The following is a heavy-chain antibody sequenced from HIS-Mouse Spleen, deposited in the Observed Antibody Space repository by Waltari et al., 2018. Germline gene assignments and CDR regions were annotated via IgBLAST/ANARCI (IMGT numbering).Heavy chain of an antibody. CDR3: ARDHEVGYYDSSGYRSPPFQH. J-gene: IGHJ1*01. V-gene: IGHV1-2*02. CDR2: INTNSGGT. D-gene: IGHD3-22*01. Sequence: QVQLVQSGAEVKKPGASVKVSCKASGYTFTGYYMHWVRQAPGQGLEWMGWINTNSGGTNYAQKFQGRVTMTRDTSISTAYMELSRLRSDDTAVYYCARDHEVGYYDSSGYRSPPFQHWGQGTLVTVSS. CDR1: GYTFTGYY.